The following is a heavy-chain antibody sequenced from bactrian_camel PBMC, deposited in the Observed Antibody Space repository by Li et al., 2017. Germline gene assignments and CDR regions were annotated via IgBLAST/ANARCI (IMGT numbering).Heavy chain of an antibody. V-gene: IGHV3S53*01. CDR2: IGSDGRS. J-gene: IGHJ6*01. CDR1: GNIQSIYC. Sequence: HVQLVESGGGSVQAGGSLRLSCALSGNIQSIYCMEWFRQAPGKEREGVAAIGSDGRSVYDDSMKGRFTISRDNRENTVYLEMNNLKPEDTAMYYCVADKTCVRWYLPAGSADFGAWGQGTQVTVS. D-gene: IGHD2*01. CDR3: VADKTCVRWYLPAGSADFGA.